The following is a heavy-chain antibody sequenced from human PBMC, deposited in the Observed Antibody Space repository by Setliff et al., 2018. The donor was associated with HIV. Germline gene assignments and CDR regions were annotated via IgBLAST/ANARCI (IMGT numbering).Heavy chain of an antibody. J-gene: IGHJ3*02. D-gene: IGHD2-15*01. CDR2: IYISGTT. V-gene: IGHV4-4*09. Sequence: PSETLSLTCTVSGGSIRSYYWSWIRQPPGKGLEWIAYIYISGTTNYNPSLKSRVTISLDTSRNQFTLKLGSVTAADTAMYYCAREHCSGGSCNGFDIWGQGTMVTVSS. CDR3: AREHCSGGSCNGFDI. CDR1: GGSIRSYY.